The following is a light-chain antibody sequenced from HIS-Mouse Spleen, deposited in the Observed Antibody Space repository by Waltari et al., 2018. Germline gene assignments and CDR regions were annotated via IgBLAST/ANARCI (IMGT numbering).Light chain of an antibody. CDR1: SSYVGGYTY. V-gene: IGLV2-14*03. CDR3: SSYTSSSTYV. J-gene: IGLJ1*01. Sequence: QSALTQPASVSGSPGQSITISCTGTSSYVGGYTYFSWYQPHPGQAPKLMIYDVSNRPSGVSNRFSGSKSGNTASLTISGLQAEDEADYYCSSYTSSSTYVFGTGTKVTVL. CDR2: DVS.